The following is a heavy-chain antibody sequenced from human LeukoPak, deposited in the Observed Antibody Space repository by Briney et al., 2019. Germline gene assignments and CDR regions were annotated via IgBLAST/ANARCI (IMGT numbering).Heavy chain of an antibody. CDR2: ISAYNGNT. Sequence: ASVKVSCKASGYTFTSYGISWVRQAPGRGLEWMGWISAYNGNTKYAQILQGRVTTTTDTSTSTAYMELRSLRSDDTAVYYCARDRGDYYGSGSYYKHFDYWGQGTLVTVSS. D-gene: IGHD3-10*01. CDR3: ARDRGDYYGSGSYYKHFDY. CDR1: GYTFTSYG. V-gene: IGHV1-18*01. J-gene: IGHJ4*02.